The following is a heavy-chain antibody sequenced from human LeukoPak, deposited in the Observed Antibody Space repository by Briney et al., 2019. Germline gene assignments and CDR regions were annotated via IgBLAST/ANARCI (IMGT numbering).Heavy chain of an antibody. Sequence: GGSLRLSCAASGFIFSNYALHWVRQAPGKGLEWVAVISYDGSNKYYADSVKGRFTISRDNSKNTLYLQMNSLRAEDTAVYYCARDARYSYGSYFDYWGQGTLVTVSS. CDR1: GFIFSNYA. D-gene: IGHD5-18*01. V-gene: IGHV3-30-3*01. CDR3: ARDARYSYGSYFDY. J-gene: IGHJ4*02. CDR2: ISYDGSNK.